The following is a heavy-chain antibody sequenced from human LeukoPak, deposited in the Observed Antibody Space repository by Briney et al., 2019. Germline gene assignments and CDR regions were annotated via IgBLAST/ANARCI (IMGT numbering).Heavy chain of an antibody. D-gene: IGHD3-3*01. J-gene: IGHJ6*03. CDR3: ARDRPNYYDFWSGYYYYYYYMDV. CDR2: INPNSGGT. V-gene: IGHV1-2*02. CDR1: GYTFTGYY. Sequence: ASVKVSCKASGYTFTGYYMHWVRQAPGQGLEWMGWINPNSGGTNYAQKFQGRVTMTRDTSISTAYMELSRLRSDDTAVYYCARDRPNYYDFWSGYYYYYYYMDVWGKGTTVTVSS.